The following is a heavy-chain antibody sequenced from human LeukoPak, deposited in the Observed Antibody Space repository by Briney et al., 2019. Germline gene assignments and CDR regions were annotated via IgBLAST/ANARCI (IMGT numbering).Heavy chain of an antibody. CDR1: GFTFSSYG. CDR2: IWYDGSNK. J-gene: IGHJ4*02. CDR3: ARAVGHLKIDC. D-gene: IGHD3-10*01. V-gene: IGHV3-33*01. Sequence: GRSLRLSCAASGFTFSSYGMHWVRQAPGKGLEWVAVIWYDGSNKYYADSVKGRFTISRDNSKNTLYLQMNSLRAEDTAVYYCARAVGHLKIDCWGQGTLVTVSS.